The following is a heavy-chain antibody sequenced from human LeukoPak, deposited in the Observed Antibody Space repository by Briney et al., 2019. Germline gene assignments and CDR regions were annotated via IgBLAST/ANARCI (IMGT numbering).Heavy chain of an antibody. J-gene: IGHJ4*02. V-gene: IGHV4-59*08. CDR3: ARHNLPGIAGP. CDR1: GGSISSYY. CDR2: IYYSGST. D-gene: IGHD6-13*01. Sequence: SETLSLTCTVSGGSISSYYWSWIRLPPGKGLEWIGYIYYSGSTNYNPSLKGRVTISVDTSKNQFSLKLSSVTAADTAVYYCARHNLPGIAGPWGQGTLVTVSS.